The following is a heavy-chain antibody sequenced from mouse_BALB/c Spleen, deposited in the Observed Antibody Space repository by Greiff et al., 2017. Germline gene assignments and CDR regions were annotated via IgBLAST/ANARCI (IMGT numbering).Heavy chain of an antibody. D-gene: IGHD2-14*01. V-gene: IGHV5-6-5*01. CDR3: AREGDRYDDGAWFAY. CDR2: ISSGGST. Sequence: EVQLVESGGGLVKPGGSLKLSCAASGFTFSSYAMSWVRQTPEKRLEWVASISSGGSTYYPDSVKGRFTISRDNARNILYLQMSSLRSEDTAMYYCAREGDRYDDGAWFAYWGQGTLVTVSA. J-gene: IGHJ3*01. CDR1: GFTFSSYA.